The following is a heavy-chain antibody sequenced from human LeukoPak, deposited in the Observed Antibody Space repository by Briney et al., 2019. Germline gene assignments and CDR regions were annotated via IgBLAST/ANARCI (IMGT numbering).Heavy chain of an antibody. CDR2: INHRGSS. J-gene: IGHJ4*02. Sequence: SETLSLTCAVSGESFSAYSWNWIRQAPGKPLEYIGEINHRGSSHYNPSLKTRVTLSVDTSKNQFSLKLTSVTAADTAVYFCARGSSFDGYCSAGACDAGYYDSWGQGTPVTVSS. CDR1: GESFSAYS. CDR3: ARGSSFDGYCSAGACDAGYYDS. V-gene: IGHV4-34*01. D-gene: IGHD2-15*01.